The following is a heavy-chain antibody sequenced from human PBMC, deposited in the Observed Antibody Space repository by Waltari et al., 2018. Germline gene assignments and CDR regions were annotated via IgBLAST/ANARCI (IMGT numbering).Heavy chain of an antibody. J-gene: IGHJ4*02. CDR1: GFTFSTYW. V-gene: IGHV3-7*01. Sequence: EVQLVESGGGLVQPGGSLRLSCAVSGFTFSTYWMSWVRQAPGKGLEWVANIKQDGSEKYYVDSGKGRFTISRDNAKNSLYLQMNSLRAEDTAVYYCVGSSSGRGYYWGQGTLVTVSS. D-gene: IGHD6-13*01. CDR3: VGSSSGRGYY. CDR2: IKQDGSEK.